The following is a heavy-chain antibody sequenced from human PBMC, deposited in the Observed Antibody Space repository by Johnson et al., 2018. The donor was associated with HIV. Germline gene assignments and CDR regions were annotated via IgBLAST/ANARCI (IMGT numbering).Heavy chain of an antibody. CDR2: MGWNDGTT. CDR3: AKGLRRITMIVVA. V-gene: IGHV3-20*04. J-gene: IGHJ3*01. CDR1: GFTFDHYV. Sequence: VQLVESGGGVVRPGGSLRLSCAASGFTFDHYVMTWVRQIPGKGLEWVCGMGWNDGTTGYADSVKGRFTISRDNAKNSLYLQMNSLRTEDTALYYCAKGLRRITMIVVAWGQGTMVTVSS. D-gene: IGHD3-22*01.